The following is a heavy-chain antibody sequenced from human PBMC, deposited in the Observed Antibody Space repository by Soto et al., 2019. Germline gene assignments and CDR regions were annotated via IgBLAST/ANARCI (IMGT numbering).Heavy chain of an antibody. CDR3: AHRLPLYGSGSWFDP. J-gene: IGHJ5*02. CDR2: IYWDDDK. D-gene: IGHD3-10*01. Sequence: QITLKESGPPLVKPTQTLTLTCTFSGFSLSTSGVGVGWIRQPPGKALEWLALIYWDDDKRYSPSLKSRLTITKDTSKNQVVLTMTNMDPVDTATYYCAHRLPLYGSGSWFDPWGQGTLVTVSS. V-gene: IGHV2-5*02. CDR1: GFSLSTSGVG.